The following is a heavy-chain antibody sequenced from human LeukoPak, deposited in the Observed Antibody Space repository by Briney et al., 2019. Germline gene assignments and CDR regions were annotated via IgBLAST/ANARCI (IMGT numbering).Heavy chain of an antibody. D-gene: IGHD2-2*01. V-gene: IGHV1-69*13. Sequence: ASVKVSCKASGGTFSSYAISWVRQAPGQGLEWMGGIIPIFGTANYAQKFQGRVTITADESTSTAYMELSSLRSEDTAVYYCARVEYRSSTSCPWSVFDYWGQGTLVTVSS. CDR3: ARVEYRSSTSCPWSVFDY. CDR1: GGTFSSYA. J-gene: IGHJ4*02. CDR2: IIPIFGTA.